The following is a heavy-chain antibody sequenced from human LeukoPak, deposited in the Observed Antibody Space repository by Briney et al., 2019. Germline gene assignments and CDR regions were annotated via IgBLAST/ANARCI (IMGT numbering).Heavy chain of an antibody. V-gene: IGHV4-38-2*02. CDR1: GYSISSGYY. J-gene: IGHJ6*03. Sequence: SETLSLTCTVSGYSISSGYYWAWIRQPPGKGLEWIGSLYHSGTTYYNPSLKSRVTISVDTSKNQFSLKLSSVTAADTAVYFCARVSWFPGTSYYYMDVWGKGTTVTVSS. D-gene: IGHD1-1*01. CDR2: LYHSGTT. CDR3: ARVSWFPGTSYYYMDV.